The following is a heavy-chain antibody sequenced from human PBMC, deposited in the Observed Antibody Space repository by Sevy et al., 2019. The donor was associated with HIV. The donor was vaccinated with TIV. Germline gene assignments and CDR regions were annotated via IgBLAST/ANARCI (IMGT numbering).Heavy chain of an antibody. CDR2: IRYDGSNK. CDR1: GFTFSSYG. CDR3: AKVSRKNNYYGSGSYYYYYYGMDV. J-gene: IGHJ6*02. Sequence: GGSLRLTCAASGFTFSSYGMHWVRQAPGKGLEWVAFIRYDGSNKYYADSVKGRFTISRDNSKNTLYLQRNSLRAEDTAVYYCAKVSRKNNYYGSGSYYYYYYGMDVWVQGTTVTVSS. V-gene: IGHV3-30*02. D-gene: IGHD3-10*01.